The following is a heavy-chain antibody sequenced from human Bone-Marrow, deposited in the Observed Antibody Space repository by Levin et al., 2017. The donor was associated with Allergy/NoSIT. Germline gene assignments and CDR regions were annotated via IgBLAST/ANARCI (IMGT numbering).Heavy chain of an antibody. Sequence: MTGGSLRLSCAASGFTFSHAWMSWVRQAPGKGLEWVGRVKSRSDGGTTDFAASVKGRFSISRDDSKNTLYLQMNSLKTEDTAVYNCTTDPRRRVLVEEGTAWAKAQNDYWGQGTLVTVAS. CDR1: GFTFSHAW. V-gene: IGHV3-15*01. D-gene: IGHD2-8*02. CDR3: TTDPRRRVLVEEGTAWAKAQNDY. CDR2: VKSRSDGGTT. J-gene: IGHJ4*02.